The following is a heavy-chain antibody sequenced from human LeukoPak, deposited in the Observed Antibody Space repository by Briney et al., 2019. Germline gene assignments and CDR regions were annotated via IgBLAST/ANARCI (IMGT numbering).Heavy chain of an antibody. CDR1: GFTFSSFS. CDR3: ARDPWDGSGYREGFDH. Sequence: GGSLRLSCAASGFTFSSFSMNWVRQAPGKGLEWVSSISSRNTYIYYADSVRGRFTISRDNAKNSLYLQMNSLRAEDTAVYYCARDPWDGSGYREGFDHWGQGTLVTVSS. D-gene: IGHD3-22*01. V-gene: IGHV3-21*01. J-gene: IGHJ4*02. CDR2: ISSRNTYI.